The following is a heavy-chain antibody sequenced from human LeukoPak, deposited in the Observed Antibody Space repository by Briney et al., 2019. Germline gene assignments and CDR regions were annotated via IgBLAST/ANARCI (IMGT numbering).Heavy chain of an antibody. CDR2: INPDSGDT. CDR1: GYTFTSNY. D-gene: IGHD3-10*01. V-gene: IGHV1-2*02. Sequence: ASVKVSCKASGYTFTSNYMHWVRQAPGQGLEWMGWINPDSGDTKYAQKFQGRVTMTRDTSISTAYMELSSLTSDDMAVYYCARLGSRFGEYRHWGQGTLVTVSS. J-gene: IGHJ4*02. CDR3: ARLGSRFGEYRH.